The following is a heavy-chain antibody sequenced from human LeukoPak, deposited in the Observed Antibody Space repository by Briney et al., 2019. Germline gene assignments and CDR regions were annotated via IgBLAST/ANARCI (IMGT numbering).Heavy chain of an antibody. CDR3: AKVRYYYGSGSYPDAFDI. D-gene: IGHD3-10*01. CDR2: ISGSGGST. V-gene: IGHV3-23*01. J-gene: IGHJ3*02. CDR1: GFTVSSNY. Sequence: GGSLRLSCAASGFTVSSNYMSWVRQAPGKGLEWVSAISGSGGSTYYADSVKGRFTISRDNSKNTLYLQMNSLRAEDTAVYYCAKVRYYYGSGSYPDAFDIWGQGTMVTVSS.